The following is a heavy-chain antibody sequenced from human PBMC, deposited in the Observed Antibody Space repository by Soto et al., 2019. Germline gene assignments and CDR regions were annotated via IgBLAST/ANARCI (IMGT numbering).Heavy chain of an antibody. CDR2: IYYSGST. V-gene: IGHV4-61*01. CDR1: VGSVGRGSYY. D-gene: IGHD3-3*02. Sequence: NPWETLSLTCTFSVGSVGRGSYYCSWIRQPPWKGLEWIGYIYYSGSTNYNPSLKSRVTISVDTSKNQFPLKLSSVTAADPPVYYSPREGGLTIYGVATGYGWFEPLGQGTMVIVSS. CDR3: PREGGLTIYGVATGYGWFEP. J-gene: IGHJ5*02.